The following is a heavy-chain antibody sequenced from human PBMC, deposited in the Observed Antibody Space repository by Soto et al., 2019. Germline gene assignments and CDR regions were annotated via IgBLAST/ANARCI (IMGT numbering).Heavy chain of an antibody. CDR3: ARTPSGWQAFDI. CDR2: INHSGST. Sequence: SETLSLTCAVYGGSFSGYYWSWIRQPPGKGLEWIGEINHSGSTNYNPSLKSRVTISVDTSKNQFSLKLSSVTAADTAVYYCARTPSGWQAFDIWGQGTMVTVSS. J-gene: IGHJ3*02. D-gene: IGHD6-19*01. CDR1: GGSFSGYY. V-gene: IGHV4-34*01.